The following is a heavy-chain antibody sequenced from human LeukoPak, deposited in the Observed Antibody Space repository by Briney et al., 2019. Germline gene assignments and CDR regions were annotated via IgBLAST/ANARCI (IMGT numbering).Heavy chain of an antibody. Sequence: PSETLPLTCTVSGGSISSGSYYWSWIRQPAGKGLEWIGRIYTSGSTNYNPSLNSRVTISVDTSKNQFSLKLSSVTAADTAVYYCARAAETYYDFWSGYSNWFDPWGQGTLVTVSS. CDR2: IYTSGST. V-gene: IGHV4-61*02. D-gene: IGHD3-3*01. J-gene: IGHJ5*02. CDR1: GGSISSGSYY. CDR3: ARAAETYYDFWSGYSNWFDP.